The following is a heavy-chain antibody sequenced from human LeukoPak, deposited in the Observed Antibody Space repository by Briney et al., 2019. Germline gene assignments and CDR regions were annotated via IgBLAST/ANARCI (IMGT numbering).Heavy chain of an antibody. CDR2: SIYSDNT. V-gene: IGHV3-53*01. CDR3: ARDPTWNEVY. J-gene: IGHJ4*02. D-gene: IGHD1-1*01. Sequence: FTVSIYSDNTHYSDSVKGRFTISRDNSKNILYLQMNSLRAEDTAVYYCARDPTWNEVYWGQGTLVTVSS.